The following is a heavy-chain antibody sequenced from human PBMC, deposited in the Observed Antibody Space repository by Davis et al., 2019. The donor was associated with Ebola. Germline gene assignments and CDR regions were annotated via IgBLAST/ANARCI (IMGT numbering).Heavy chain of an antibody. J-gene: IGHJ4*02. CDR2: IKQDGSDK. CDR3: ARDRGGFGGNDY. CDR1: GFTFSSYW. Sequence: PSETLSLTCAASGFTFSSYWMSWVRQAPGKGLEWVANIKQDGSDKNYVDSVKGRFTISRDNAKNSLYLQMNSLRAEDTAIYYCARDRGGFGGNDYWGQGTLVTVSS. V-gene: IGHV3-7*01. D-gene: IGHD3-3*01.